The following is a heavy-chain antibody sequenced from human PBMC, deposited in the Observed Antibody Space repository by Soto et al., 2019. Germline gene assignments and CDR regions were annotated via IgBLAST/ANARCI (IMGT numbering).Heavy chain of an antibody. D-gene: IGHD3-16*01. V-gene: IGHV4-4*07. CDR2: IYTSGST. J-gene: IGHJ3*02. CDR1: GGSISRYY. Sequence: QVQLQESGPGLVKPSETLSLTCTVSGGSISRYYWSWIRQPAGKGLEWIGRIYTSGSTNYNPSLKSRVTMSVDTSKNQFSLKLSSVTAADTAVYYCARDWGAEDGFFDAFDIWGQVTMVTVSS. CDR3: ARDWGAEDGFFDAFDI.